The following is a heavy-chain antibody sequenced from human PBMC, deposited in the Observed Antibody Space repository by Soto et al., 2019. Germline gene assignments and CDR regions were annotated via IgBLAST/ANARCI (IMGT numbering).Heavy chain of an antibody. J-gene: IGHJ4*02. V-gene: IGHV1-18*01. Sequence: GASVRVSCKASGYTFTSYGISWVRQAPGQGLEWMGWISAYNGNTNYAQKLQGRVTMTTDTSTSTAYMELRSLRSDDTAVYYCARDRAGSFGVVPPDYWGQGTLVTVSS. CDR1: GYTFTSYG. D-gene: IGHD3-3*01. CDR2: ISAYNGNT. CDR3: ARDRAGSFGVVPPDY.